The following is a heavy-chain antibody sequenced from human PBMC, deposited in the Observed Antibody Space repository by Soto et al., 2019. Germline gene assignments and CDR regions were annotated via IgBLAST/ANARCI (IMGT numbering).Heavy chain of an antibody. CDR2: INHSGST. Sequence: SETLSLACAVYGGSFSGYYWSWIRQPPGKGLEWIGEINHSGSTNYNPSLKSRVTISVDTSKNQFSLKLSSVTAADTAVYYCARDGFAWLHADYYGSGSSYGMDVWGQRTTVTVSS. D-gene: IGHD3-10*01. CDR3: ARDGFAWLHADYYGSGSSYGMDV. V-gene: IGHV4-34*01. J-gene: IGHJ6*02. CDR1: GGSFSGYY.